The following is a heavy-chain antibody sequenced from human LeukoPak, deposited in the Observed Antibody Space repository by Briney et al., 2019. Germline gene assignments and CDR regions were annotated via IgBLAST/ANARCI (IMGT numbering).Heavy chain of an antibody. D-gene: IGHD6-13*01. CDR3: ARDILATSIAAPYY. V-gene: IGHV4-34*01. CDR2: INHSGST. J-gene: IGHJ4*02. Sequence: SETLSLTCAVYGGSFSGYYWSWIRQPPGKGLEWIGEINHSGSTNYNPSLKSRVTISVDTSKNQFSLKLSSVTAADTAVYYCARDILATSIAAPYYWGQGTLVTVSS. CDR1: GGSFSGYY.